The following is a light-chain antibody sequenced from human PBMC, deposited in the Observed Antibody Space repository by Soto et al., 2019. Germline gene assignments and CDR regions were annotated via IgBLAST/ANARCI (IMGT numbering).Light chain of an antibody. Sequence: DIQMTQAPSSLSASVGDTAIITCRASQTVRNHVNWYQHKPGKAPDLLIYATYTLQSGVPSRFSGSGSGTDFTLSINGLQPEDLATYYCQQTFSHPLTFGGGTKLEIK. J-gene: IGKJ4*01. CDR2: ATY. CDR1: QTVRNH. CDR3: QQTFSHPLT. V-gene: IGKV1-39*01.